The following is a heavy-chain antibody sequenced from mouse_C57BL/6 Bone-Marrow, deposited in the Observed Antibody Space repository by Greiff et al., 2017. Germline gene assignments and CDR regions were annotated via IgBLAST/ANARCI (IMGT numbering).Heavy chain of an antibody. J-gene: IGHJ3*01. CDR1: GYTFTSYW. V-gene: IGHV1-72*01. CDR2: IDPNSGGT. D-gene: IGHD6-1*01. Sequence: QVQLQQPGAELVKPGASVKLSCKASGYTFTSYWMHWVKQRPGRGLEWIGRIDPNSGGTKYNEKFKGKATLTVDKPSSTAYMQLSSLISEDSAVFYCGTSSDCSWFSYWGRGALVTVAA. CDR3: GTSSDCSWFSY.